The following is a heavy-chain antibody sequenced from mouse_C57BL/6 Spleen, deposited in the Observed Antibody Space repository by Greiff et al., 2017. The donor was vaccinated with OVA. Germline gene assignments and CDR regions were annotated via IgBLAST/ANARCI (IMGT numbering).Heavy chain of an antibody. CDR3: ARWGDDYDWVWFAY. CDR1: GYTFTSYW. D-gene: IGHD2-4*01. Sequence: QVQLQQPGAELVMPGASVKLSCKASGYTFTSYWMHWVKQRPGQGLEWIGEIDPSDSYTNYNQKFKGKSTLTVDKSSSTAYMQLSSLTSEDSAVYYCARWGDDYDWVWFAYWGQGTLVTVSA. CDR2: IDPSDSYT. V-gene: IGHV1-69*01. J-gene: IGHJ3*01.